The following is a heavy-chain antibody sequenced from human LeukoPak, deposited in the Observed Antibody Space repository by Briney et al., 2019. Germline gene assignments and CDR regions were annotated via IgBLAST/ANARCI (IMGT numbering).Heavy chain of an antibody. J-gene: IGHJ4*02. Sequence: PSETLSLTCTVSGGSISSGSYYWSWIRQPAGQGLEWIGRIYTSGSTNYNPSLKSRVTISVDTSKNQFSLKLSSVTAADTAVYYCARGTTSYYDYGWGSQDYFDYWGQGTLVTVSS. D-gene: IGHD3-16*01. CDR2: IYTSGST. CDR1: GGSISSGSYY. CDR3: ARGTTSYYDYGWGSQDYFDY. V-gene: IGHV4-61*02.